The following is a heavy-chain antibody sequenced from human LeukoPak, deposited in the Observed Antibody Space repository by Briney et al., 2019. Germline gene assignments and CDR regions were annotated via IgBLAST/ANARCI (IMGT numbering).Heavy chain of an antibody. CDR2: ISGSGGST. J-gene: IGHJ3*02. V-gene: IGHV3-23*01. CDR1: GFTFSSYA. CDR3: AKDPRPITMIVVRAFDI. Sequence: PGGSLRLSCAASGFTFSSYAMSWVRQAPGKGLEWVSAISGSGGSTYYADSVKGRFTISRDNSKNTLYLQMNSLRAEDTAIYYCAKDPRPITMIVVRAFDIWGQGTMVTVSS. D-gene: IGHD3-22*01.